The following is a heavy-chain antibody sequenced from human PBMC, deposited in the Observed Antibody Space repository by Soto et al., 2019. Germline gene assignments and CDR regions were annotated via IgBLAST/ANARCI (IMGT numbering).Heavy chain of an antibody. CDR3: ARGRGYSYGLDP. CDR1: GGSITSYY. CDR2: ISYSGTT. Sequence: SETLSLTCTVSGGSITSYYWSWIRQPPGVGLEWIGFISYSGTTSYSPSLKSRVAISLDTSKNQFSLSLSSVTAADTAVYYCARGRGYSYGLDPWGQGTLVT. J-gene: IGHJ5*02. V-gene: IGHV4-30-4*01. D-gene: IGHD5-18*01.